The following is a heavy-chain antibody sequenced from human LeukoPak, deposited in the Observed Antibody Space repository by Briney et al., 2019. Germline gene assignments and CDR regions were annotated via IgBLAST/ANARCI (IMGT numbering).Heavy chain of an antibody. Sequence: GASVKVSCKASGYTFTGYYMHWVRQAPGQGLEWMGWINPNSGGTNYAQKFQGRVTMTRDTSISTAYMELSRLRSDDTAVYYCARDYGSGSYYLNWFDPGAREPWSPSPQ. D-gene: IGHD3-10*01. CDR2: INPNSGGT. CDR1: GYTFTGYY. J-gene: IGHJ5*02. V-gene: IGHV1-2*02. CDR3: ARDYGSGSYYLNWFDP.